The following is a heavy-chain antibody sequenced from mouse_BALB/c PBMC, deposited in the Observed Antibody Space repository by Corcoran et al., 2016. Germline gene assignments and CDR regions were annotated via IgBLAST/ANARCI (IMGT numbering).Heavy chain of an antibody. V-gene: IGHV1-18*01. CDR1: GYSFTGYT. J-gene: IGHJ4*01. D-gene: IGHD1-1*01. CDR2: INPYNGGT. CDR3: ASYYGSIKAMDY. Sequence: EVLLQQSGPELVQPGASMKISCKASGYSFTGYTMNWVKQRHVKNLVWIGLINPYNGGTSYNPKFKGKATLTVDKSSSTAYLELLSLTSEDSAVYYCASYYGSIKAMDYCGQGTAVTVSS.